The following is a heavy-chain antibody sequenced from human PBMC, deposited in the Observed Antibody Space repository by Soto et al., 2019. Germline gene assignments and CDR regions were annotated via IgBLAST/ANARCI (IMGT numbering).Heavy chain of an antibody. J-gene: IGHJ4*02. CDR1: GYTFTSYG. V-gene: IGHV1-18*01. CDR2: ISAYNGNT. Sequence: GASVKVSCKASGYTFTSYGISWVRQAPGQGLEWMGWISAYNGNTNYAQKLQGRVTMTTDTSTSTAYMELRSLRSDDTAVYYCARIGPYYDFWSSYSDFDYWGQGTLVTVSS. D-gene: IGHD3-3*01. CDR3: ARIGPYYDFWSSYSDFDY.